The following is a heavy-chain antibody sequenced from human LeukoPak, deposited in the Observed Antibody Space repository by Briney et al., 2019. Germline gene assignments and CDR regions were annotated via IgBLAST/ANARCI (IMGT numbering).Heavy chain of an antibody. CDR3: ARHGEYSSSWEPSDAFDI. CDR1: GYSFTSYW. Sequence: GESLKISCKGSGYSFTSYWIGWVRQMPGKGLEWMGIIYPGDSDTRYSPSFQGQVTISADKSISTAYLQWSSLKASDTAMYYCARHGEYSSSWEPSDAFDIWGQGTMVTVSS. CDR2: IYPGDSDT. D-gene: IGHD6-13*01. V-gene: IGHV5-51*01. J-gene: IGHJ3*02.